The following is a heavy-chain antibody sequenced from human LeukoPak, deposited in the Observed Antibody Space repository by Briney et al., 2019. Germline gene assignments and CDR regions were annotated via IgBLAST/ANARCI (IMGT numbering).Heavy chain of an antibody. CDR1: GFTFSSYA. CDR2: ISSTGGNT. J-gene: IGHJ5*02. Sequence: PGGSLRLSCAASGFTFSSYAMSWVRQAPGEGLEWVSAISSTGGNTYYADSVKGRFTISRDNSKNTLYLQMNSLRADDTAVYYCAKDFSLGSHNWFDPWGQGTLVTVSS. V-gene: IGHV3-23*01. D-gene: IGHD3-10*01. CDR3: AKDFSLGSHNWFDP.